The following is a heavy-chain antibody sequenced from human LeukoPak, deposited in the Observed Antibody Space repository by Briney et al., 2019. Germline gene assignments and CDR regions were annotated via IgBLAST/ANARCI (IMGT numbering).Heavy chain of an antibody. V-gene: IGHV1-8*01. D-gene: IGHD5-12*01. J-gene: IGHJ6*03. Sequence: ASVKVSCKASGYTFTSYDINWVRQATGQGLEWMGWMNPNSGNTGYAQKFQGRVTMTRNTSISTAYMELSSLRSEDTAVYYCARGLSGGYSGYGSYYYYMDVWGKGITVTISS. CDR2: MNPNSGNT. CDR3: ARGLSGGYSGYGSYYYYMDV. CDR1: GYTFTSYD.